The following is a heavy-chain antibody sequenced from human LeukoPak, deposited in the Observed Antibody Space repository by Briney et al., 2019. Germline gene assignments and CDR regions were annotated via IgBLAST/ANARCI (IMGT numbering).Heavy chain of an antibody. CDR2: IYYSGST. J-gene: IGHJ6*04. V-gene: IGHV4-59*12. CDR1: GGSISSYY. CDR3: ATGRMDV. Sequence: TSETLSLTCTVSGGSISSYYWSWIRQPPGKGLEWIGYIYYSGSTSYNPSLKSRVTISIDTSKNQFSLKLSSVTAADTAVYYCATGRMDVWGKGTTVTVSS.